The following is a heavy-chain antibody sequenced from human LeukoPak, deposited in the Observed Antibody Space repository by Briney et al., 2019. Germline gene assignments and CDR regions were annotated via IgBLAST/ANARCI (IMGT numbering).Heavy chain of an antibody. V-gene: IGHV4-39*01. Sequence: PSGTLSLACAVSGGSISSNNWWGWVRQPPGKGLEWIGSIYYSGSTYYNPSLKSRVTISVDTSKNQFSLKLSSVTAADTAVYYCARTTYSSGWYVLWGQGTLVTVSS. CDR2: IYYSGST. D-gene: IGHD6-19*01. J-gene: IGHJ4*02. CDR3: ARTTYSSGWYVL. CDR1: GGSISSNNW.